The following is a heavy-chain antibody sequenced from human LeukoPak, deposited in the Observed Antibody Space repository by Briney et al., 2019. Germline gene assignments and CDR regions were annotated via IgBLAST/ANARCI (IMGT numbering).Heavy chain of an antibody. CDR3: ASYGDYSDAFDI. V-gene: IGHV3-21*01. J-gene: IGHJ3*02. D-gene: IGHD4-17*01. Sequence: PGGSLRLSCAASGFTFSSYSMNWVRQAPGKGLEWVSSISSSSSYIYYADSVKGRFTISRDNAKNSLYLQMNSLRAEDTAVYYCASYGDYSDAFDIWGQGTMVTVSS. CDR2: ISSSSSYI. CDR1: GFTFSSYS.